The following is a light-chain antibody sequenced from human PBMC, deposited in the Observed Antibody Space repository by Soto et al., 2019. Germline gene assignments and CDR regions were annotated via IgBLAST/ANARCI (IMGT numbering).Light chain of an antibody. CDR3: QHRSKWPPG. V-gene: IGKV3-11*01. CDR1: QSVSSY. J-gene: IGKJ4*01. CDR2: DAS. Sequence: VLTQSPATLSLSLGERATLSCRASQSVSSYLAWYQQKPGQAPRLLIYDASNRATGIPARFSGSGSGTDFTLTISSLEPEDSAVYYCQHRSKWPPGFGGGTKVEIK.